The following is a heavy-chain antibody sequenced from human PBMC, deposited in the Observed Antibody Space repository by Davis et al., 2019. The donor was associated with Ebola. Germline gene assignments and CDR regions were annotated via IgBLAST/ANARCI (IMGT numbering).Heavy chain of an antibody. CDR2: ISGSGGST. Sequence: PGGSLRLSCAASGFTFSSYAMSWVRQAPGKGLEWVSAISGSGGSTYYADSVKGRFTISRDNSKNTLYLQMNSLRAEDTAVYYCAKTHRKIVLVVYAIGYGMDVWGQGTTVTVSS. CDR3: AKTHRKIVLVVYAIGYGMDV. CDR1: GFTFSSYA. D-gene: IGHD2-8*02. V-gene: IGHV3-23*01. J-gene: IGHJ6*02.